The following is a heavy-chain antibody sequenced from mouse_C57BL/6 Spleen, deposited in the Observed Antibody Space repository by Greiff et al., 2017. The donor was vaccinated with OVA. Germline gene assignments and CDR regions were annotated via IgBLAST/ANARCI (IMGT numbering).Heavy chain of an antibody. D-gene: IGHD3-3*01. Sequence: EVHLVESGEGLVKPGGSLKLSCAASGFTFSSYAMSWVRQTPEKRLEWVAYISSGGDYIYYADTVKGRFTISRDNARNTLYLQMSSLKSEDTAMYYCTRGEGTGFAYWGQGTLVTVSA. CDR2: ISSGGDYI. CDR1: GFTFSSYA. V-gene: IGHV5-9-1*02. J-gene: IGHJ3*01. CDR3: TRGEGTGFAY.